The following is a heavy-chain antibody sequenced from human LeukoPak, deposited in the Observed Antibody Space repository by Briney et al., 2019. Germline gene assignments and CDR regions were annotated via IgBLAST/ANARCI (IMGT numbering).Heavy chain of an antibody. CDR3: AKDIWGYSSNFYGMDV. J-gene: IGHJ6*02. CDR2: ISWNSGSI. D-gene: IGHD6-13*01. CDR1: GFTFDDYA. Sequence: PGGSLRLSCAASGFTFDDYAMHWVRQAPGKGLEWVSGISWNSGSIGYADSVKGRFTISRDNAKNSLYLQMNSLRAEDTALYYCAKDIWGYSSNFYGMDVWGQGTTVTVSS. V-gene: IGHV3-9*01.